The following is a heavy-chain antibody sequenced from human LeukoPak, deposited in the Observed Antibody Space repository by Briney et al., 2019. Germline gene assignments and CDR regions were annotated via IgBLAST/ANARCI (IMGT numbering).Heavy chain of an antibody. CDR2: CYYSGST. D-gene: IGHD2-2*01. CDR1: GGSISSSSYY. Sequence: SEPLSLTCTVSGGSISSSSYYWGWIRQPPGKGLEWIGRCYYSGSTYYNPSLKSRVTISVDTSKNQFSLNLSSVTAADTAVYYCARSSLIVVVPAAPFDYWGQGTLVTVSS. CDR3: ARSSLIVVVPAAPFDY. V-gene: IGHV4-39*01. J-gene: IGHJ4*02.